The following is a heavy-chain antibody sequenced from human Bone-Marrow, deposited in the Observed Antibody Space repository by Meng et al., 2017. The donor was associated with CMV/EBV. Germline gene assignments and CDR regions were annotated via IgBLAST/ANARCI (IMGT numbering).Heavy chain of an antibody. CDR2: IYYSGST. CDR3: ARDKGPYDSSGTFDY. V-gene: IGHV4-59*12. D-gene: IGHD3-22*01. CDR1: GGSISSYY. J-gene: IGHJ4*02. Sequence: SETLSLTCTVSGGSISSYYFNWIRQPPGKGLEWIGYIYYSGSTSYNPSLQSRVTISVDTSKNQFSLKLSSVTAADTAVYYCARDKGPYDSSGTFDYWGQGTLVTVSS.